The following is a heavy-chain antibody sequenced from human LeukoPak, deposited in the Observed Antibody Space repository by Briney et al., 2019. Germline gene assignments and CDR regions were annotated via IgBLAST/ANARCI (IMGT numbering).Heavy chain of an antibody. Sequence: ASVKVSCKASGYTFTSYDINWVRQAPGQGLEWMGWIGPNNGNTNYAQNLQGRVTMTTDTSTDTAYMELRSLRSDDTAVHYCARDSGGRGHFDLWGQGTLVTVSS. V-gene: IGHV1-18*01. CDR2: IGPNNGNT. D-gene: IGHD3-16*01. J-gene: IGHJ4*02. CDR3: ARDSGGRGHFDL. CDR1: GYTFTSYD.